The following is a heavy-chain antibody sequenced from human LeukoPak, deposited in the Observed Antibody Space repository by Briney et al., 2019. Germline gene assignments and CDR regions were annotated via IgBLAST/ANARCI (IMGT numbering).Heavy chain of an antibody. J-gene: IGHJ4*02. CDR1: GYTFTGCY. D-gene: IGHD3-22*01. V-gene: IGHV1-2*02. CDR2: INPNSGGT. CDR3: ARGNDYYDSSGYYFAFDY. Sequence: ASVKVSCKASGYTFTGCYMHWVRQAPGQGLEWMGWINPNSGGTNYAQKFQGRVTMTRDTSISTAYMGLSRLRSDDTAVYYCARGNDYYDSSGYYFAFDYWGQGTLVTVSS.